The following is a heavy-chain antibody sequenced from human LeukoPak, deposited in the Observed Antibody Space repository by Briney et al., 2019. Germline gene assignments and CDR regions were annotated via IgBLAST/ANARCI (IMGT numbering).Heavy chain of an antibody. D-gene: IGHD4-17*01. CDR3: ARQDRYGDYLDC. CDR2: IYYSGST. V-gene: IGHV4-38-2*02. J-gene: IGHJ4*02. CDR1: GYSIGTWYY. Sequence: SETLSLTCTVSGYSIGTWYYWGWIRQPPGKGLEWIGSIYYSGSTYYNPSLKSRVTISVDTSKNQFSLKLSSVTAADTAVYYCARQDRYGDYLDCWGQGTLVTVSS.